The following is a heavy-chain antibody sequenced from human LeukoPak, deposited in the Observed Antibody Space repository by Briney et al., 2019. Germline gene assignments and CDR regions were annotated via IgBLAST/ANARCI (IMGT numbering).Heavy chain of an antibody. CDR3: ARGGYVLRYFDWLLPYYYYYYMDV. D-gene: IGHD3-9*01. CDR2: IIPIFGTA. Sequence: GASVKVSCKASGGTFSSYAISWVRQAPGQGLEWMGGIIPIFGTANYAQKFQGRVTITADKSTSTAYVELSSLRSEDTAVYYCARGGYVLRYFDWLLPYYYYYYMDVWGKGTTVTVSS. CDR1: GGTFSSYA. V-gene: IGHV1-69*06. J-gene: IGHJ6*03.